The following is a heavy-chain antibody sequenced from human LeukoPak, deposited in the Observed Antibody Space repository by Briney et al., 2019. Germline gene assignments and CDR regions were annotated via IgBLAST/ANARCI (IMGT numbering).Heavy chain of an antibody. Sequence: ASVKVSCKASGYTFTGYYMHWVRQAPGQGLEWMGWINPNSGGTNYAQKFQGRVTMIRDTSISTAYMELSRLRSDDTAVYYCATSRPGYCSSTSCYTLYYYGMDVWGQGTTVTVSS. J-gene: IGHJ6*02. D-gene: IGHD2-2*02. V-gene: IGHV1-2*02. CDR2: INPNSGGT. CDR1: GYTFTGYY. CDR3: ATSRPGYCSSTSCYTLYYYGMDV.